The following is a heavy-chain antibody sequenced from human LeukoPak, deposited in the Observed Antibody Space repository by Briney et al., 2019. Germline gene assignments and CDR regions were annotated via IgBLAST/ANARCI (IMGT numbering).Heavy chain of an antibody. J-gene: IGHJ6*03. CDR2: INPNSGGT. Sequence: GASVKVSCKASGYTFTGYYMHWVRQAPGQGLEWMGWINPNSGGTNYAQKLQGRVTMTTDTSTSTAYMELRSLRSDDTAVYYCARYTSGRLNPGFYHYYMDVWGKGTTVTVSS. D-gene: IGHD6-19*01. CDR3: ARYTSGRLNPGFYHYYMDV. V-gene: IGHV1-2*02. CDR1: GYTFTGYY.